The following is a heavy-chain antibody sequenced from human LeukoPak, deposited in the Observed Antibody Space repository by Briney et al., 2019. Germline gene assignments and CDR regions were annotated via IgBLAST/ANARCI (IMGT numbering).Heavy chain of an antibody. CDR1: GFTFSSYG. Sequence: PSGGSLRLSCAVSGFTFSSYGMHWVRQAPGKGLEWVAVISYDGSNKYYADSVKGRFTISRDNSKNTLYLQMNSLRAEDTAVYYCAKELRGYSYGLRNNWFDPWGQGTLVTVSS. J-gene: IGHJ5*02. V-gene: IGHV3-30*18. D-gene: IGHD5-18*01. CDR2: ISYDGSNK. CDR3: AKELRGYSYGLRNNWFDP.